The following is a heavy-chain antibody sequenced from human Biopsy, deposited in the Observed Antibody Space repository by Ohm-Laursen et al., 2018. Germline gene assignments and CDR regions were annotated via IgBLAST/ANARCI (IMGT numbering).Heavy chain of an antibody. V-gene: IGHV1-69*13. CDR1: GITFDTYA. D-gene: IGHD2/OR15-2a*01. CDR3: VGGQRGPPIGVTVPGDAFDL. J-gene: IGHJ3*01. Sequence: SVKVSCKASGITFDTYAFGWVRQAPGQGLEWMGGRIPYFNTIYYARNFQDRAVITADRSARTTDMQLSGLRPDDTAVYYCVGGQRGPPIGVTVPGDAFDLWGPGTMVTVSP. CDR2: RIPYFNTI.